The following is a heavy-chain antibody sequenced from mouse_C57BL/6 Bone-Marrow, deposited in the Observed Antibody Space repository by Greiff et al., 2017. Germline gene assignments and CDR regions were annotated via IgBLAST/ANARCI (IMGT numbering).Heavy chain of an antibody. CDR1: GFSLTSYG. V-gene: IGHV2-4*01. CDR2: IWSGGST. CDR3: AKFTTVNYFDY. Sequence: QVQLQQSGPGLVQPSQSLSITCTVSGFSLTSYGVHWVRQPPGKGLEWLGVIWSGGSTDYYAAFISRLSISKDNSKSQVFFKMNSLQADDTAIYYCAKFTTVNYFDYWGQGTTLTVSS. J-gene: IGHJ2*01. D-gene: IGHD1-1*01.